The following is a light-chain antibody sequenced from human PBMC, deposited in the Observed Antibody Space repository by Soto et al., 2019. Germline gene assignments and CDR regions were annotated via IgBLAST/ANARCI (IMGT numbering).Light chain of an antibody. Sequence: QPVLTQSPSASASLGASVKLTCTLSSGHSSYAIAWHQQQPEKGPRYLMKLNSDGSHSKGDGIPDRFSGSSSGAERYLTISSLQSEDEAVYYCQTWGTGIRVFGTGTKVTVL. J-gene: IGLJ1*01. CDR1: SGHSSYA. CDR3: QTWGTGIRV. V-gene: IGLV4-69*01. CDR2: LNSDGSH.